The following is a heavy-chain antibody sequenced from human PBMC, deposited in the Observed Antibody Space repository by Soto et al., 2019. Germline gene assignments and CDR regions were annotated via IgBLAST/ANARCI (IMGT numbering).Heavy chain of an antibody. J-gene: IGHJ6*02. CDR2: ISAYNGNT. V-gene: IGHV1-18*01. CDR3: ARVVATVAGPYGMDV. D-gene: IGHD6-19*01. CDR1: GYTFTSYV. Sequence: QVQLVQSGAEVKKPGASVKVSCRASGYTFTSYVISWVRQAPAQGLEWMGWISAYNGNTNFAQKLQGRVTMTTDTSTSTAYMDLRSLRSDDTAVYYCARVVATVAGPYGMDVCGQGTTVTVSS.